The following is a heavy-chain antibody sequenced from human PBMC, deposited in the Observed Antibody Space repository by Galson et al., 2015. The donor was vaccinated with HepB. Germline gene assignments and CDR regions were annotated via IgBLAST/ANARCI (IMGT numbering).Heavy chain of an antibody. V-gene: IGHV3-66*02. D-gene: IGHD3-10*01. CDR2: IYPSGGT. CDR1: GVTVNNNY. Sequence: SLRLSCAASGVTVNNNYVTWVRQSPGKGPEWVSIIYPSGGTYPTDSLKGRFTISRDNSKNTMYLQMNSLRAEDTAVYYCVFGLFEYWGQGTLVTVSS. CDR3: VFGLFEY. J-gene: IGHJ4*02.